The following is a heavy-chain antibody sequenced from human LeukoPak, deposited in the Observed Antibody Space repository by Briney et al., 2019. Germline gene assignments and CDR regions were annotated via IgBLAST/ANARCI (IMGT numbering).Heavy chain of an antibody. Sequence: SSETLSLTCTVSGGSISSGSYYGSWIRQPAGKGLEWIGRIYTSGSTNYNPSLKSRVTISVDTSKNQFSLKLSSVTAADTAVYYCARNTVTKNLYYYYYMDVWGKGTTVTVSS. CDR1: GGSISSGSYY. D-gene: IGHD4-17*01. V-gene: IGHV4-61*02. J-gene: IGHJ6*03. CDR3: ARNTVTKNLYYYYYMDV. CDR2: IYTSGST.